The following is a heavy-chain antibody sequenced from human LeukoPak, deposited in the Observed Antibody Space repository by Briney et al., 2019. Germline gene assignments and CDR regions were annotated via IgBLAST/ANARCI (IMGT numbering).Heavy chain of an antibody. CDR3: ARDSWSSISSGPDY. CDR1: GGSISSYY. Sequence: SETLSLTCTVSGGSISSYYWSWIRQPPGKGLEWIGCIYATGSTNYNPSLKGRVTMSVDTSKNQFSLKLSSVTAADTAVYYCARDSWSSISSGPDYWGRGTLVIVSS. J-gene: IGHJ4*02. V-gene: IGHV4-4*07. CDR2: IYATGST.